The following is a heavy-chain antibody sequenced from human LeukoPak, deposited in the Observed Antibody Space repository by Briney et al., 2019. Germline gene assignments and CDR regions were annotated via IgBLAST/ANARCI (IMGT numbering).Heavy chain of an antibody. D-gene: IGHD5-18*01. J-gene: IGHJ4*02. CDR1: RFTFSSYG. V-gene: IGHV3-33*06. CDR2: IWYDGSNK. CDR3: AKEGYSYGSDY. Sequence: PGRSLRLSCAASRFTFSSYGMHWVRQAPGKGLEWVAVIWYDGSNKYYADSVKGRFTISRDNSKNTLYLQMNSLSPEDTAVYYCAKEGYSYGSDYWGQGTLVTVSS.